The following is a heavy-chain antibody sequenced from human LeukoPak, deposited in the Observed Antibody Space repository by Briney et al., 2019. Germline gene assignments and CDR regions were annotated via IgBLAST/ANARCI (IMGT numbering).Heavy chain of an antibody. J-gene: IGHJ4*02. D-gene: IGHD6-6*01. CDR2: IYYSGST. V-gene: IGHV4-61*01. Sequence: SETLSLTCTVSGGSVSSGSYYWSWIRQPPGKGLEWIGYIYYSGSTNYNPSLKSRATISVDTSKNQFSLKLSSVTAADTAVYYCARAAARPKFDYWGQGTLVTVSS. CDR1: GGSVSSGSYY. CDR3: ARAAARPKFDY.